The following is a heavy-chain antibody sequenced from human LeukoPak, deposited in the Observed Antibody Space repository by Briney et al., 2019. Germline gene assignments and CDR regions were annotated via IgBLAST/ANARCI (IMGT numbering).Heavy chain of an antibody. D-gene: IGHD3-10*01. V-gene: IGHV4-34*01. CDR1: GGSLSGYY. Sequence: PSETLSLTCGVFGGSLSGYYWSWIRQPSGKGLEWIGEVNHSGGINYNPSLKSRVTISVDTSKNQFSLKVRSVTAADTAVYYCARWEVRLNAFEMWGQGTMVTVSS. CDR3: ARWEVRLNAFEM. CDR2: VNHSGGI. J-gene: IGHJ3*02.